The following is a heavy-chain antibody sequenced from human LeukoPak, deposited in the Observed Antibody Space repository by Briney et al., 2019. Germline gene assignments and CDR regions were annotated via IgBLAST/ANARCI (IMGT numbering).Heavy chain of an antibody. V-gene: IGHV4-30-4*01. CDR2: IYYSGST. Sequence: SETLSLTCTVSGGSISSGDYYWSWIRQPPGKGLEWIGYIYYSGSTYYNPSLKSRVTISVDTSKNQFSLKLSSVTAADTAVCYCARLTSWGALTTVTTGAFDIWGQGTMVTVSS. D-gene: IGHD4-17*01. CDR1: GGSISSGDYY. J-gene: IGHJ3*02. CDR3: ARLTSWGALTTVTTGAFDI.